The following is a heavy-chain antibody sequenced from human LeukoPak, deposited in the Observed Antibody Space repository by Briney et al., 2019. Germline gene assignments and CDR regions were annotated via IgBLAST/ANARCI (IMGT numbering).Heavy chain of an antibody. J-gene: IGHJ4*02. CDR2: IYYSGST. CDR1: GGSITSSTHY. D-gene: IGHD6-6*01. CDR3: ARMGIASRAFDY. V-gene: IGHV4-39*07. Sequence: PSETLSLTCSVSGGSITSSTHYWDWIRQPPGKGLEWIGTIYYSGSTDYHPSLKSRVTISVDTSKNQFSLKLSSVTAADTAVYYCARMGIASRAFDYWGQGTLVTVSS.